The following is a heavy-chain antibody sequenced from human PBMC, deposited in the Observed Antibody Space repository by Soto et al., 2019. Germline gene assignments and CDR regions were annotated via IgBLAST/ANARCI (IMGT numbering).Heavy chain of an antibody. CDR3: ARVGTVTTFYAFAI. J-gene: IGHJ3*02. V-gene: IGHV3-48*01. Sequence: EVQLVESGGGLVQPGGSLRLSCAASGFTFSSYSMNWVRQAPGKGLEWVSYISSSSSTIYYADSVKGRFTISRDNAKNSLYLQMNSLRAEDTAVYYCARVGTVTTFYAFAIWGQGTMVTVSS. CDR1: GFTFSSYS. D-gene: IGHD4-17*01. CDR2: ISSSSSTI.